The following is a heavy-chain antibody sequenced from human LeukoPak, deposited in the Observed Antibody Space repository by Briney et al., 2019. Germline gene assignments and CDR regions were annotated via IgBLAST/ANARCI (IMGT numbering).Heavy chain of an antibody. CDR2: IGGDADGT. J-gene: IGHJ4*02. V-gene: IGHV3-23*01. Sequence: PGGSLRLSCDASGFTFTTYPMHWVRQAPGKGLEWVAAIGGDADGTTYPDRVRGRFFLSRDSSKNTLYLQMNVLTVEDTAVYHCVHPTGEGWFYFPYWGQGTPVTVSS. CDR3: VHPTGEGWFYFPY. CDR1: GFTFTTYP. D-gene: IGHD7-27*01.